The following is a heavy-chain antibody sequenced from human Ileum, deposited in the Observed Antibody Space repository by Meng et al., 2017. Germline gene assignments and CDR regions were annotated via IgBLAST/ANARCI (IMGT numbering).Heavy chain of an antibody. CDR1: GFTVSSNY. CDR2: IYSGGNT. Sequence: EGQLVESGGVLIQPGGSRRLSSAASGFTVSSNYMSWVRQAPGKGLEWVSVIYSGGNTYYADSVKGRFTISRDNSKNTLYLQMNSLRAEDTAVYYCAAGKGTGEEDYWGQGTLVTVSS. J-gene: IGHJ4*02. D-gene: IGHD7-27*01. CDR3: AAGKGTGEEDY. V-gene: IGHV3-53*01.